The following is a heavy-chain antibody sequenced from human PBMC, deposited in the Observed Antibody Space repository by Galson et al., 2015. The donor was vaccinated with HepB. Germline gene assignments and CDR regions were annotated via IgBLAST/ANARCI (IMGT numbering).Heavy chain of an antibody. CDR3: AKGGLPPRRKTYYYGSGSGSVSIDY. V-gene: IGHV3-23*01. CDR2: ISGSGGST. D-gene: IGHD3-10*01. Sequence: SLRLSCAASGFTFSSYAMSWVRQAPGKGLEWVSAISGSGGSTYYADSVKGRFTISRDNSKNTLYLQMNSLRAEDTAVYYCAKGGLPPRRKTYYYGSGSGSVSIDYWGQGTLSPPPQ. J-gene: IGHJ4*02. CDR1: GFTFSSYA.